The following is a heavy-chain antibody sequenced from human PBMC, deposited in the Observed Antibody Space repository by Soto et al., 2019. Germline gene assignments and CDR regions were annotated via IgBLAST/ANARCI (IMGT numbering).Heavy chain of an antibody. D-gene: IGHD2-15*01. J-gene: IGHJ6*03. CDR3: AKDFRPWIVVVVAAIIYYYYYMDV. CDR2: ISGSGGST. CDR1: GFTFSSYA. Sequence: WGSLRLSCAASGFTFSSYAMSWVRQAPGKGLEWVSAISGSGGSTYYADSVKGRFTISRDNSKNTLYLQMNSLRAEDTAVYYCAKDFRPWIVVVVAAIIYYYYYMDVWGKGTTVTVSS. V-gene: IGHV3-23*01.